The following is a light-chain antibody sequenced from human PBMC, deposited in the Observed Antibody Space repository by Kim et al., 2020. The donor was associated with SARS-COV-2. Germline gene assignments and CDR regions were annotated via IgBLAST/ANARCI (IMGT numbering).Light chain of an antibody. Sequence: QSALTQPASVSGSPGQSITISCTGTSSDVGGYNYVSWYQQHPGKAPKLMIYDVSNRPSGVSNRFSGSKSGNTASLTISGLRAEDEADYYCSSFSGGSTLLFGGGTQLTVL. J-gene: IGLJ2*01. V-gene: IGLV2-14*03. CDR3: SSFSGGSTLL. CDR2: DVS. CDR1: SSDVGGYNY.